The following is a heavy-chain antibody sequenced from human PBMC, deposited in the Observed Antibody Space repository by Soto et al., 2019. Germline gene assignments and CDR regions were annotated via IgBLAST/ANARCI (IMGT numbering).Heavy chain of an antibody. CDR1: GFPFTGYY. J-gene: IGHJ4*02. CDR3: ARSTVPNYNGDH. V-gene: IGHV1-2*02. CDR2: INPNNGAP. D-gene: IGHD3-10*01. Sequence: ASVKVSCKASGFPFTGYYIHWVRQAPGQGLEWMGLINPNNGAPNYAQKFLGRVTMTRDKSISTAFMELSGLTSDDTAVYYCARSTVPNYNGDHWGQGALVTVSS.